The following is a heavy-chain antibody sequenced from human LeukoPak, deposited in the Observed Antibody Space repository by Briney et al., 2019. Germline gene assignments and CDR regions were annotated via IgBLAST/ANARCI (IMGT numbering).Heavy chain of an antibody. J-gene: IGHJ4*02. D-gene: IGHD5-24*01. V-gene: IGHV3-66*01. CDR3: ARADRDGYNSYYFDY. CDR1: GFTFSSYA. CDR2: IYSGGST. Sequence: PGGSLRLSCAASGFTFSSYAMSWVRQAPGKGLEWVSVIYSGGSTYYADSVKGRFTISRDNSKNTLYLQMNSLRAEDTAVYYCARADRDGYNSYYFDYWGQGTLVTVSS.